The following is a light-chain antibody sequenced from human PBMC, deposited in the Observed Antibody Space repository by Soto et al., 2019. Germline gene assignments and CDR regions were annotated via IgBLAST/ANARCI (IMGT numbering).Light chain of an antibody. CDR3: QQSYTTPLT. V-gene: IGKV1-39*01. CDR1: QNINNY. Sequence: DVQVTQSPSPLSASVGDRVTITCRASQNINNYLNWYQQKPGKAPKLLISVESNLQSGVPSRFSGRGSGTEFTLTISSLQPEDFATYYCQQSYTTPLTFGGGTKVEI. J-gene: IGKJ4*01. CDR2: VES.